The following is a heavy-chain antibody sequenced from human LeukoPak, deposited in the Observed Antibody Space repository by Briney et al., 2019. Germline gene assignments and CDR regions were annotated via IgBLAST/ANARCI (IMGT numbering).Heavy chain of an antibody. CDR3: ARGYYDFWSGLMDV. J-gene: IGHJ6*03. CDR2: ISGSGGST. D-gene: IGHD3-3*01. CDR1: GFTFSSYA. Sequence: GGSLRLSCAASGFTFSSYAMSWVRQAPGKGLEWVSAISGSGGSTYYADSVKGRFTISRDNSKNTLYLQMNSLRAEDTAVYYCARGYYDFWSGLMDVWGKGTTVTVSS. V-gene: IGHV3-23*01.